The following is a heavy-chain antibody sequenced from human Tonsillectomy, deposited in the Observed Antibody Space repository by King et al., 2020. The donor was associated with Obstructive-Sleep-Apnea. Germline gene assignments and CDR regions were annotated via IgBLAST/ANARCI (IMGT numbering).Heavy chain of an antibody. V-gene: IGHV3-33*01. Sequence: VQLVESGGGVVQPGTSLRLSCAASGFTFSSLGMHWVRQAPGKGLEWVAVIWTDGTNKYYADSVKGRFTVSRDNSKNTLDLQMDSLRADDTAVYYCARGGNIYNYRSYFDVWGRGTLVTVSS. CDR1: GFTFSSLG. CDR3: ARGGNIYNYRSYFDV. J-gene: IGHJ4*02. CDR2: IWTDGTNK. D-gene: IGHD5-24*01.